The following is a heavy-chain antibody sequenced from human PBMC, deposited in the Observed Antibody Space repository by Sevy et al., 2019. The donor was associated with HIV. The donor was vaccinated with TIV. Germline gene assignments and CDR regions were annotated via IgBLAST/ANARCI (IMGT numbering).Heavy chain of an antibody. CDR1: GFTFSSYA. Sequence: GGSLRLSCAASGFTFSSYAMSWVRQAPGKGLEWVSAISGSGGSTYYADSVKGRFTISRDNSKNTLYLQMNSLRAEDTAVYYCAKDRADYGDYDYFDYWGQGTLVTVSS. CDR3: AKDRADYGDYDYFDY. D-gene: IGHD4-17*01. CDR2: ISGSGGST. J-gene: IGHJ4*02. V-gene: IGHV3-23*01.